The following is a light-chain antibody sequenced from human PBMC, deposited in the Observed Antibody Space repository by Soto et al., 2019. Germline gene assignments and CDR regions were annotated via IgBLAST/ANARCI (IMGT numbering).Light chain of an antibody. V-gene: IGLV1-40*01. Sequence: QSVLTQPPSVSGAPGQRVTISCTGSSSNIGANYDVHWYQHLPGTAPKLLISGDSNRPSGVPDRFSGSKSGTSASLGITGLQAEDEADYYCQSYDSSLSAVVFGGGTKLTVL. CDR3: QSYDSSLSAVV. CDR2: GDS. CDR1: SSNIGANYD. J-gene: IGLJ2*01.